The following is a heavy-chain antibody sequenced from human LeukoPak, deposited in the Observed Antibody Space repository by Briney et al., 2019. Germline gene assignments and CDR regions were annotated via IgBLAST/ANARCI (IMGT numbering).Heavy chain of an antibody. J-gene: IGHJ4*02. Sequence: SETLSLTCAVYGGSFSGYYWSWIRQPPGKGRDGIGEINHSGSTNYNPSLKSRVTISMDKSKNQLPLKLNFVTAAATAVYYCARDRGGYTYSHDYWGQGTLVTVSS. CDR2: INHSGST. CDR3: ARDRGGYTYSHDY. V-gene: IGHV4-34*01. D-gene: IGHD5-18*01. CDR1: GGSFSGYY.